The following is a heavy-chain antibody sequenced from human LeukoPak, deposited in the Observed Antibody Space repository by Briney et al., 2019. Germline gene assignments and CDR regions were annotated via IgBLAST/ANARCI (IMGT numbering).Heavy chain of an antibody. CDR3: AKDFTANYDFWSGYPH. CDR2: ISGSGGST. D-gene: IGHD3-3*01. Sequence: GGSLRLSCAASGFTFSNYAMSWVRQAPGKGLDWVSAISGSGGSTYYADSVKGRFTISRDNSKNTLYLQMNSLRAEDSAVYYCAKDFTANYDFWSGYPHWGQGTLVTVSS. V-gene: IGHV3-23*01. CDR1: GFTFSNYA. J-gene: IGHJ4*02.